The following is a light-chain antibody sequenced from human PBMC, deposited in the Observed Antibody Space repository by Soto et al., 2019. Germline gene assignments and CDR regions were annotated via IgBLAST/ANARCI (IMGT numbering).Light chain of an antibody. V-gene: IGKV3-15*01. CDR1: HIVSSR. Sequence: EIVVTQSPATLSASPGERVTLSCRASHIVSSRLTWYQQKPGQVPRLLIYDTSTRAPGIAARFSGSGSGTEFSLLIISRQSEDVAVYYCQEYIHRTPGMFGPGTTVDIK. J-gene: IGKJ1*01. CDR3: QEYIHRTPGM. CDR2: DTS.